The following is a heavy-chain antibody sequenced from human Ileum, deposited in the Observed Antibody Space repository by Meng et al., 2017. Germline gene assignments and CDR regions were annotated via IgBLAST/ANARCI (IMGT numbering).Heavy chain of an antibody. V-gene: IGHV4-61*08. J-gene: IGHJ4*02. CDR2: AGT. Sequence: QVQLTEAGPGLVRPSETPSLTCTVSGGSVSTSDYQWGWTRQPPGKGLEWIGYAGTNYNPSLKSRVTISVDTSKRQFSLKLTSVTAADTAVYYCARDHWGSLDYWGQGILVTVSS. CDR1: GGSVSTSDYQ. D-gene: IGHD7-27*01. CDR3: ARDHWGSLDY.